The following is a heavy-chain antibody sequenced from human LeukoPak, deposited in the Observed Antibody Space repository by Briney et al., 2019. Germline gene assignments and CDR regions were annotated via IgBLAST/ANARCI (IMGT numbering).Heavy chain of an antibody. CDR3: ARDAHYYDSSYYPED. J-gene: IGHJ4*01. CDR2: IWYDGSNK. CDR1: GFTFSRYG. V-gene: IGHV3-33*01. D-gene: IGHD3-22*01. Sequence: PGRSLRLSCATSGFTFSRYGMHWVRQAPGKGLEWVAVIWYDGSNKYYADSVKGRFTISRDNSKNTLYLQMNSLRAEDTAVYFCARDAHYYDSSYYPEDWGQGTLVTVSS.